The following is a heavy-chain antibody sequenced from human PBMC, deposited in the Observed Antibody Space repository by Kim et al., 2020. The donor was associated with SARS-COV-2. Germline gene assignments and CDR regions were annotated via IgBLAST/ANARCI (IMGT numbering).Heavy chain of an antibody. V-gene: IGHV3-23*01. Sequence: ADSVKGRFTISRDNSKNTLYLQMNSLQAEDTAVYYCAKLVVPAAMPVNYWGQGTLVTVSS. D-gene: IGHD2-2*01. CDR3: AKLVVPAAMPVNY. J-gene: IGHJ4*02.